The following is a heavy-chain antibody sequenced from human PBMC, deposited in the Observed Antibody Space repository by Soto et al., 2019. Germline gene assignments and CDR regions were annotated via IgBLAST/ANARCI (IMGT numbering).Heavy chain of an antibody. CDR3: ARDTRVGGANWFDP. V-gene: IGHV4-59*01. J-gene: IGHJ5*02. CDR2: IYYSGST. CDR1: GGSISSYY. D-gene: IGHD3-10*01. Sequence: LSLTCTVSGGSISSYYWSWIRQPPGKGLEWIGYIYYSGSTNYNPSLKSRVTISVDTSKNQFSLKLSSVTAADTAVYYCARDTRVGGANWFDPWGQGTLVTVSS.